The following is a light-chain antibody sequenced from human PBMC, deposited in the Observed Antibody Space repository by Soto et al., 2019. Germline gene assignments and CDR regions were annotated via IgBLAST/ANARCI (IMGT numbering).Light chain of an antibody. J-gene: IGLJ2*01. V-gene: IGLV2-14*01. CDR3: SSYTSSSTLVV. Sequence: SALTQPASVSGSPGQSITISCTGTSSDVGGYNFVSWYQQHPGKAPKLMIYGVINRPSGVSSRFSGSKSGHTASLTISGLQAEDEADYYCSSYTSSSTLVVFGGGTKLTVL. CDR2: GVI. CDR1: SSDVGGYNF.